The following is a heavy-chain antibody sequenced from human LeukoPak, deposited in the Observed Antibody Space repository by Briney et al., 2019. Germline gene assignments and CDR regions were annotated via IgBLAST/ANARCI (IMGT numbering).Heavy chain of an antibody. CDR1: GYTFTDYY. D-gene: IGHD6-19*01. Sequence: ASVKVSCKASGYTFTDYYMHWVRQAPGQGLEWMGWINPNSGGTNYAQKFQGRVTMTRDTSINTAYMELSSLRSDDTAVYYCARARYSSPAGYWGQGTLVTVSS. J-gene: IGHJ4*02. CDR3: ARARYSSPAGY. CDR2: INPNSGGT. V-gene: IGHV1-2*02.